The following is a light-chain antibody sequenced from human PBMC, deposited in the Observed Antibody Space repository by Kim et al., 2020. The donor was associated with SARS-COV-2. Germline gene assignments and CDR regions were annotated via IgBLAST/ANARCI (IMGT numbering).Light chain of an antibody. CDR3: ATWDSSLSAGV. V-gene: IGLV1-51*01. CDR1: SSNIGNNY. CDR2: DND. Sequence: QSVLTQPPSVSAAPGQKVTISCSGSSSNIGNNYVSWYQQLPETAPKLLIYDNDKRPSGIPDRFSGSKSGTSATLGITGLQTGDEADYYCATWDSSLSAGVFGGGTQLTVL. J-gene: IGLJ3*02.